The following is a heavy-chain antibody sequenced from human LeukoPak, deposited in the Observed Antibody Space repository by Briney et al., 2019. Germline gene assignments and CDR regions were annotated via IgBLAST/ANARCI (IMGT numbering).Heavy chain of an antibody. D-gene: IGHD3-9*01. CDR3: ARRFYDNLTGHTWYDY. V-gene: IGHV1-8*02. CDR2: MNPNSGNT. Sequence: ASVKVSCKASGYTFTSYDINWVRQATGQGLEWMGWMNPNSGNTAYAQKFQGKLTMTRNTSIKTAYMELSSLRSEDTAVDYCARRFYDNLTGHTWYDYWGQGTLVTVSS. CDR1: GYTFTSYD. J-gene: IGHJ4*02.